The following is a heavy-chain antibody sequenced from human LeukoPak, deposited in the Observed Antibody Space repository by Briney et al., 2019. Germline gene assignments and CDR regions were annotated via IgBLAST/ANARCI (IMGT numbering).Heavy chain of an antibody. J-gene: IGHJ4*02. Sequence: SETLSLTCTVSGGSISSSSYYWGWLRQPPGTGLEWLGSIYYSGSTYYNPSLKSRVTISVDTSKNQFSLKLSSVTAADTAVYYCARRPRGGLFDYWGQGTLVTVSS. V-gene: IGHV4-39*01. CDR2: IYYSGST. CDR1: GGSISSSSYY. D-gene: IGHD3-16*01. CDR3: ARRPRGGLFDY.